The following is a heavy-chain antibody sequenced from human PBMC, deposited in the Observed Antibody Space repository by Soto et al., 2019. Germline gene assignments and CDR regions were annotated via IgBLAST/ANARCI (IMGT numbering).Heavy chain of an antibody. Sequence: GGSLRLSCTGSGFTFGDYAMSWSRQAPGKGLEWVGVIRSKAYGETTDYAASVKGRFTILRDDSKSIAYLQMNSLQSEDTGVYYCTKYTYTSRYSYFGMDVWGHGTTVTVS. CDR3: TKYTYTSRYSYFGMDV. J-gene: IGHJ6*02. CDR1: GFTFGDYA. D-gene: IGHD2-2*01. V-gene: IGHV3-49*03. CDR2: IRSKAYGETT.